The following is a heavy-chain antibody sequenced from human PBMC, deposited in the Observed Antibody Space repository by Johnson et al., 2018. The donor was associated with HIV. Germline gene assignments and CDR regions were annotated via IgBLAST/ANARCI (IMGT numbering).Heavy chain of an antibody. V-gene: IGHV3-7*05. CDR2: IKQDGSEK. CDR3: ARERLRAGAFDI. D-gene: IGHD6-13*01. CDR1: GFTFSNAW. J-gene: IGHJ3*02. Sequence: VQLVESGGGLVKPGGSLRLSCAASGFTFSNAWMSWVRQAPGKGLEWVANIKQDGSEKYYVDSVKGRFTISRDNAKNSLYLQMNSLRAEDTAVYYCARERLRAGAFDIWGQGTMVTVSS.